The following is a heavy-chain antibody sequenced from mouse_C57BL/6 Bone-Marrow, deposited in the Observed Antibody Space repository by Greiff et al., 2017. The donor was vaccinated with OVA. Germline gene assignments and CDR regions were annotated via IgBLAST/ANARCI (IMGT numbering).Heavy chain of an antibody. Sequence: QVQLQQPGAELVKPGASVKLSCKASGYTFTSYWMQWVKQRPGQGLEWIGEIDPSDSYTNYNQKFKGKATLTVDTYSSTAYMQLSSLTSEDSAVYYCARDGNPYFDYWGQGTTLTVSS. V-gene: IGHV1-50*01. J-gene: IGHJ2*01. CDR1: GYTFTSYW. CDR3: ARDGNPYFDY. CDR2: IDPSDSYT. D-gene: IGHD2-1*01.